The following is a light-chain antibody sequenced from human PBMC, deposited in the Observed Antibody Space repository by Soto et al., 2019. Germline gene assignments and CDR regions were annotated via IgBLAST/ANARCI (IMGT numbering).Light chain of an antibody. CDR3: QQRSNWPLYT. Sequence: EIVLTQSPATLSLSPGERATLSCRASQSVSSYLAWYQQKPGQAPRLLIYDASNRATGIPARFSGSGSGTVFPLTISRLEPEDFAVYYCQQRSNWPLYTFGQGTKLEIK. CDR2: DAS. J-gene: IGKJ2*01. CDR1: QSVSSY. V-gene: IGKV3-11*01.